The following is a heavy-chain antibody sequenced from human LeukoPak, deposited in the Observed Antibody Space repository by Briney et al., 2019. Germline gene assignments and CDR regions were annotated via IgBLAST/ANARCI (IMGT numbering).Heavy chain of an antibody. D-gene: IGHD2-2*01. CDR2: IYYSGST. CDR1: GGSISSSSYY. J-gene: IGHJ2*01. CDR3: ARYRYCGSSSCPGKGRYFDL. V-gene: IGHV4-39*01. Sequence: SETLSLTCTVSGGSISSSSYYWGWIRQPPGKGLEWIGSIYYSGSTYYSPSLKSRVTISVDRSKNQFSLKLTSVTAADTAVYYCARYRYCGSSSCPGKGRYFDLWGRGTLVTVSS.